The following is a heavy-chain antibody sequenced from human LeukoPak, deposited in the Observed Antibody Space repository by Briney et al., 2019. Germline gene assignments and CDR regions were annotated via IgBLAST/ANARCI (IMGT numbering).Heavy chain of an antibody. V-gene: IGHV1-2*02. J-gene: IGHJ3*01. CDR3: ARDQGDYYCSSTTCSGGAFDF. D-gene: IGHD2-2*01. Sequence: GASVKVSCKASGYSFTGYYLNWVRQAPGQGLEWMGWINSDSGDTKYAQKFQGRVTMTRATSISTAYMELSSLMSDDMAVYYCARDQGDYYCSSTTCSGGAFDFWGQGTMVTVSS. CDR2: INSDSGDT. CDR1: GYSFTGYY.